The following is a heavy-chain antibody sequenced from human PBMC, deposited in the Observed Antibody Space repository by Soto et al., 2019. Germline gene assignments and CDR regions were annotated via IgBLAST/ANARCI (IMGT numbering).Heavy chain of an antibody. CDR1: GFSLSTSGVG. D-gene: IGHD3-16*01. V-gene: IGHV2-5*01. Sequence: QITLKESGPTLVKPTQTLTLTCTFSGFSLSTSGVGVGWIRQPPGKALEWLALIYWNDDKRYSPSLKSRLTITQDTSKIQMVLTMTNMDPVDPATYYCAHRDLRRRLFGGRENDAFDIWGQGTMVTVSS. CDR2: IYWNDDK. J-gene: IGHJ3*02. CDR3: AHRDLRRRLFGGRENDAFDI.